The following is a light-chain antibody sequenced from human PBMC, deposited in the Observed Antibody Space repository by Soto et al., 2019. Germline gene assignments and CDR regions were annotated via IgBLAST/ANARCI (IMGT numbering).Light chain of an antibody. Sequence: QSALTQPASVSGSPGQSITISCTGTSSDVGGYNYVSWYQQHPGKAPKLMIHEVSNRPSGVSNRFSGSKSGNTASLTISGLQAEDEADYYCSSFRSTTTLFGGGTKVTVL. CDR3: SSFRSTTTL. V-gene: IGLV2-14*01. CDR1: SSDVGGYNY. J-gene: IGLJ2*01. CDR2: EVS.